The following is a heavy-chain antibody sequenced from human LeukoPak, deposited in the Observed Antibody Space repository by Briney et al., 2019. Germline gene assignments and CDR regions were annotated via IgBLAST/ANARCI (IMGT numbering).Heavy chain of an antibody. Sequence: SETLSLTCAVSGGSISSGGYSWSWIRQPPGKGLEWIGYIYHSGSTYYNPSLKSRVTISVDRSKNQFSLKLSSVTAADTAVYYCARETTDYYDSSGYYYLDYWGQGTLVTVSS. CDR2: IYHSGST. V-gene: IGHV4-30-2*01. CDR3: ARETTDYYDSSGYYYLDY. CDR1: GGSISSGGYS. J-gene: IGHJ4*02. D-gene: IGHD3-22*01.